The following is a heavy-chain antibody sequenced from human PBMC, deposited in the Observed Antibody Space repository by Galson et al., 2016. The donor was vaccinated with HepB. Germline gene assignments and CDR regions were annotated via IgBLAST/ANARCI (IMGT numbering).Heavy chain of an antibody. CDR2: ISFDGTNK. CDR3: ASGASGTTHGPNWFDP. J-gene: IGHJ5*02. V-gene: IGHV3-30-3*02. D-gene: IGHD1-1*01. CDR1: GFAFSTYA. Sequence: SLRLSCATSGFAFSTYAMHWVRQAPGKGLEWVAVISFDGTNKYYAESVKGRFTISRDTSKNTVSPQMTSLRGEDTAVYYCASGASGTTHGPNWFDPWGQGTRVTVAS.